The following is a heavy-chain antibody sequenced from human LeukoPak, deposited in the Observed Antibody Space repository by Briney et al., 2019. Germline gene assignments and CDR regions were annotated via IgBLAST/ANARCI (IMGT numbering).Heavy chain of an antibody. V-gene: IGHV4-39*07. Sequence: SETLSLTCSVSGDSISSSDFYWAWIRQPPGKGLEWIGSFYYSGSTNYNPSLKSRVTISVDTSKNQFSLKLSSVTAADTAVYYCARGITYMVRGAPLYYYYYYYMDVWGKGTTVTVSS. CDR1: GDSISSSDFY. CDR2: FYYSGST. D-gene: IGHD3-10*01. J-gene: IGHJ6*03. CDR3: ARGITYMVRGAPLYYYYYYYMDV.